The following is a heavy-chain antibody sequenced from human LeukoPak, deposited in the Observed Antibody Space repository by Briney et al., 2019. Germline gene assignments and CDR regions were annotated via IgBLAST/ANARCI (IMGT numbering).Heavy chain of an antibody. Sequence: ASVKVSCKVSGYTLTELSMHWVRQAPGKGFEWMGGFDPEDGETIYAQKFQGRVTMTEDTSTDTAYMELSSLRSEDTAVYYCATLWFGELSFDYWGQGTLVTVSS. CDR2: FDPEDGET. CDR3: ATLWFGELSFDY. V-gene: IGHV1-24*01. CDR1: GYTLTELS. D-gene: IGHD3-10*01. J-gene: IGHJ4*02.